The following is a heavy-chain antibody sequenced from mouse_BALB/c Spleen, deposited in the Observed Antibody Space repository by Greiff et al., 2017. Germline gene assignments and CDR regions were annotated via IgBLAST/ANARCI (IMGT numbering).Heavy chain of an antibody. CDR1: GYSITSDYA. CDR3: ARRTGTKGYYFDY. V-gene: IGHV3-2*02. D-gene: IGHD4-1*01. CDR2: ISYSGST. Sequence: VQLQQSGPGLVKPSQSLSLTCTVTGYSITSDYAWNWIRQFPGNKLEWMGYISYSGSTSYNPSLKSRISITRDTSKNQFFLQLNSVTTEDTATYYCARRTGTKGYYFDYWGQGTTLTVSS. J-gene: IGHJ2*01.